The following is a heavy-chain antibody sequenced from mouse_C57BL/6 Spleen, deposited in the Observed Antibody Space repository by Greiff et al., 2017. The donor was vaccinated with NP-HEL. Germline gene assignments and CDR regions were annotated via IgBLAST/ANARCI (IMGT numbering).Heavy chain of an antibody. CDR3: ARGNYDYDEDYAMDY. J-gene: IGHJ4*01. D-gene: IGHD2-4*01. CDR2: ISSGSSTI. V-gene: IGHV5-17*01. CDR1: GFTFSDYG. Sequence: EVHLVESGGGLVKPGGSLKLSCAASGFTFSDYGMHWVRQAPEKGLEWVAYISSGSSTIYYADTVKGRFTISRDNAKNTLFLQMTSLRSEDTAMYYCARGNYDYDEDYAMDYWGQGTSVTVSS.